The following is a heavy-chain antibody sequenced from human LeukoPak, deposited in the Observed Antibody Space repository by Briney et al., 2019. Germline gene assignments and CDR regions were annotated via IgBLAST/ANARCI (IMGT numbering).Heavy chain of an antibody. D-gene: IGHD3-3*01. V-gene: IGHV1-46*01. Sequence: GASVTVSCKASGYTFTRYYMHWVRQAPGQGLEWMGIINPSGGSTSYAQKFQGRVNMTRDTSTSTVYMELSSLRSEDTAVYYCATDLYVTIFGVVKEQKYFQNWGQGTLVTVSS. J-gene: IGHJ1*01. CDR1: GYTFTRYY. CDR2: INPSGGST. CDR3: ATDLYVTIFGVVKEQKYFQN.